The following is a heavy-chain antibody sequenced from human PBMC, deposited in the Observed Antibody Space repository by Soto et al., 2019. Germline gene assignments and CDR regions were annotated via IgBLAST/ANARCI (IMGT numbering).Heavy chain of an antibody. Sequence: PSETLSLTCTVSGGPISSGGYYWSWIRQHPGKGLDWIGYIYYSGSTYYNPSLKSRVTISVDTSKNQFSLQLSTVTAAATAAYYCARDGGGRYSRRWDPGTGGIDVWGQGSTVTVSS. J-gene: IGHJ6*01. CDR1: GGPISSGGYY. CDR3: ARDGGGRYSRRWDPGTGGIDV. CDR2: IYYSGST. D-gene: IGHD6-13*01. V-gene: IGHV4-31*03.